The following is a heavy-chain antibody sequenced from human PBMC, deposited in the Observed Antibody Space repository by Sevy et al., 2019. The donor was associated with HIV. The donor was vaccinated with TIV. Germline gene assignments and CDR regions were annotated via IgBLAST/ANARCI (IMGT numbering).Heavy chain of an antibody. CDR2: ISGSGGST. V-gene: IGHV3-23*01. J-gene: IGHJ4*02. D-gene: IGHD3-3*01. CDR1: GFTFSSYA. Sequence: GGSLRLSCAASGFTFSSYAMSWVRQAPGKGLEWVSDISGSGGSTYYADSVKGRFTISRDNSKNTLYLQMNSLRAEDTAVDYCAGIFGDLFDYWGQGTLVTVSS. CDR3: AGIFGDLFDY.